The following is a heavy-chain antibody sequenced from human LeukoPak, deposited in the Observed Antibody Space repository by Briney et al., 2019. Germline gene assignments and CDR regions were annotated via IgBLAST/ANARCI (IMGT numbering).Heavy chain of an antibody. V-gene: IGHV1-69*13. CDR1: GGSFIRYA. CDR2: IIPIFGTA. CDR3: ASDNETGYVDY. Sequence: ASVKVSCKASGGSFIRYAISWVRQAPGQGLEWMGGIIPIFGTANYAQKFQGRVTITADESTSTAYMELSSLRSEDTAVYYCASDNETGYVDYWGQGTLVTVSS. D-gene: IGHD1-1*01. J-gene: IGHJ4*02.